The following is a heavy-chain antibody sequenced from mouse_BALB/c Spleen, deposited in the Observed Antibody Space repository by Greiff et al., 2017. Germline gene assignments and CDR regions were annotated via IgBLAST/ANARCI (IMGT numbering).Heavy chain of an antibody. J-gene: IGHJ2*01. CDR1: GFTFSSYG. Sequence: DVMLVESGGDLVKPGGSLKLSCAASGFTFSSYGMSWVRQTPDKRLEWVATISSGGSYTYYPDSVKGRFTISRDNAKNTLYLQMSSLKSEDTAMYYCARHIDSSGYYFDYWGQGTTLTVSS. CDR3: ARHIDSSGYYFDY. D-gene: IGHD3-2*01. CDR2: ISSGGSYT. V-gene: IGHV5-6*02.